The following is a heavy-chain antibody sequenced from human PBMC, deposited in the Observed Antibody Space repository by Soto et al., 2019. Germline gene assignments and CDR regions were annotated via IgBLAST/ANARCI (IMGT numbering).Heavy chain of an antibody. J-gene: IGHJ5*02. D-gene: IGHD1-1*01. CDR2: IIPVVSMA. V-gene: IGHV1-69*02. Sequence: QVQLVQSGAEVRGPGPPVRASARASGGGPVGLTTTGGEPPPGQGLEWMGRIIPVVSMASSAEKFQDRMKIDADKSTNTIYMEVTNLRSEDTAMYYCVGQMLEPRDAWGQGTPIIVSS. CDR3: VGQMLEPRDA. CDR1: GGGPVGLT.